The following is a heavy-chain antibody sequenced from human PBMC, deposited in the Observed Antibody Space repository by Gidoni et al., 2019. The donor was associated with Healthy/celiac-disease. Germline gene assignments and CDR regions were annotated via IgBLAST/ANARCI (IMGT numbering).Heavy chain of an antibody. CDR2: IKSKTDGGTT. CDR3: TTEQGIFYYGSGSYDY. D-gene: IGHD3-10*01. Sequence: EVQLVESGGGLVKPGGSLRLSCAASGFTFGNAWMSWVRQAPGKGLEWVGRIKSKTDGGTTDYAAPVKGRFTISRDDSKNTLYLQMNSLKTEDTAVYYCTTEQGIFYYGSGSYDYWGQGTLVTVSS. J-gene: IGHJ4*02. V-gene: IGHV3-15*01. CDR1: GFTFGNAW.